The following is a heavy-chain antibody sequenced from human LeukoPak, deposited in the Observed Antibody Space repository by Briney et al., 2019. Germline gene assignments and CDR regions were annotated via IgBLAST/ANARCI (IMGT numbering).Heavy chain of an antibody. D-gene: IGHD4-17*01. CDR3: ARDMTTTTTCYLHH. V-gene: IGHV3-21*06. CDR1: GFSFSTYS. Sequence: GGSLRLSCAASGFSFSTYSMNWVRQAPGKGLEWVSSISRSSKHIDYADSVKGRFSISRDDAKNSLFLQMNGLRAEDTAVYYCARDMTTTTTCYLHHWGQGTLVTVSS. CDR2: ISRSSKHI. J-gene: IGHJ1*01.